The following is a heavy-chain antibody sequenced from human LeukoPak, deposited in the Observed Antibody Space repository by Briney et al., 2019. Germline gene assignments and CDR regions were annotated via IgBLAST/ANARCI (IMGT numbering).Heavy chain of an antibody. D-gene: IGHD6-13*01. Sequence: GASVKVSCKASGYTFIDYGISWVRQAPGQGLEWMGWISVYNGKTNYVQKLQGRVTMTTDTSTSIVYMELRSLRSDDTAVYYCARVGSSWPFDYWGQGTLVTVSS. CDR1: GYTFIDYG. CDR2: ISVYNGKT. J-gene: IGHJ4*02. CDR3: ARVGSSWPFDY. V-gene: IGHV1-18*01.